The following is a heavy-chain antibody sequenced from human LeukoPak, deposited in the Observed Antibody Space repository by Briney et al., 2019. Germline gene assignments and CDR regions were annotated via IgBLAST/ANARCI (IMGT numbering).Heavy chain of an antibody. J-gene: IGHJ4*02. CDR3: TRESGAFSPFGF. V-gene: IGHV4-4*02. CDR2: ISLRGLT. D-gene: IGHD1-26*01. Sequence: SGTLSLTCGVSGGSISGTNWWSWVRQPPGQGLEWIGEISLRGLTNYNPSLRSRLTMSLDESKNQVSLNLTSVTAADTATYYCTRESGAFSPFGFWGQGTLVTVSS. CDR1: GGSISGTNW.